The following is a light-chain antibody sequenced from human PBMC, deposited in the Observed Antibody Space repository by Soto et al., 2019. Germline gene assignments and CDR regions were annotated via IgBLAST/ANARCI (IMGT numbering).Light chain of an antibody. CDR3: QQYFNWPLTWT. J-gene: IGKJ3*01. V-gene: IGKV3-15*01. Sequence: EIVLTQSPATLSVSAGGTVTLSCRASQSIRTNVAWYQQIPGKAPRLLVYGASTRATGVPARFSGSGSGIEFTLTISSLQSEDSALYYCQQYFNWPLTWTFGPGTKVQIK. CDR1: QSIRTN. CDR2: GAS.